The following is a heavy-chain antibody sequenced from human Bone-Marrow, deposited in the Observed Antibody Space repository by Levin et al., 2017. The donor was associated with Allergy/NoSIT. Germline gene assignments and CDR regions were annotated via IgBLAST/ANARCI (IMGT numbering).Heavy chain of an antibody. CDR3: ASRWYTSASGWYYDGMDV. CDR2: ISSSDSTI. J-gene: IGHJ6*02. D-gene: IGHD6-19*01. Sequence: KTGGSLRLSCAASGFTISDDFMAWFRQAPGKGLEWVSFISSSDSTIYYADSVKGRFTISRDNAKNSLFLQMNNLKDEDTAVYYCASRWYTSASGWYYDGMDVWGQGTTVTVSS. CDR1: GFTISDDF. V-gene: IGHV3-11*01.